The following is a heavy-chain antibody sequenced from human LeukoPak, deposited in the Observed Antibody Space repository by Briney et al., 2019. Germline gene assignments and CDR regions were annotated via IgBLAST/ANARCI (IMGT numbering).Heavy chain of an antibody. J-gene: IGHJ2*01. V-gene: IGHV3-64D*06. CDR2: IGPNGGDA. Sequence: GGSLRLSCSASGFTFSNYAMNWFRQAPGKGLEYVSVIGPNGGDAYYADSVKGRFTISRDNSKNTLYLQMSSLRAEDTAVYYCAKGRPTTLGYCGRSICADWYFDLWGRGTLLSVSS. D-gene: IGHD2-2*01. CDR1: GFTFSNYA. CDR3: AKGRPTTLGYCGRSICADWYFDL.